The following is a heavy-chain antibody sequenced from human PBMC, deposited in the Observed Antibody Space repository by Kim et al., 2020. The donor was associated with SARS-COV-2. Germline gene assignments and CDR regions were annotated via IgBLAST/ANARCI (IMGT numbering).Heavy chain of an antibody. V-gene: IGHV3-73*01. D-gene: IGHD3-16*01. CDR3: IRQFSGGGPDY. CDR1: GFTFSGSN. CDR2: IRSKADSYAT. J-gene: IGHJ4*02. Sequence: GGSLRLSCAASGFTFSGSNIHWVRQASGKGLEWVGRIRSKADSYATTYAASVKGRFTISRDNSENTAYLQMNSLKTEDTAVYYCIRQFSGGGPDYWGQGTLVTVTS.